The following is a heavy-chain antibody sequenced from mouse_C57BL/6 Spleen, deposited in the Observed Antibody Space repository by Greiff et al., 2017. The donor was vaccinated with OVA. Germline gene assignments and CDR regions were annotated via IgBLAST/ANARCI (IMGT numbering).Heavy chain of an antibody. Sequence: EVQLVESGGGLVKPGGSLKLSCAASGFTFSSYAMSWVRQTPEKRLEWVATISDGGSYTYYPDNVKGRFTISRDNAKNNLYLQMSHLKSEDTAMYYCARKGYYFYAMDYWGQGTSVTVSS. V-gene: IGHV5-4*01. CDR2: ISDGGSYT. D-gene: IGHD3-1*01. J-gene: IGHJ4*01. CDR1: GFTFSSYA. CDR3: ARKGYYFYAMDY.